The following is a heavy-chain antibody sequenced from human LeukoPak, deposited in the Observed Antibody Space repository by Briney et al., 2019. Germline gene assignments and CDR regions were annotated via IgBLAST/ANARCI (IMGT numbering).Heavy chain of an antibody. V-gene: IGHV1-69*06. CDR3: ASDGGFEYYFDY. J-gene: IGHJ4*02. CDR1: GGTFTDYG. Sequence: SVKVSCKSSGGTFTDYGISWVRHAPGQGLEWMGRIIPIFTTANYAQKFQGRVTITADTSTNTAYMELTSLRSEDTDVYYCASDGGFEYYFDYWGQGTLLTVS. CDR2: IIPIFTTA. D-gene: IGHD2/OR15-2a*01.